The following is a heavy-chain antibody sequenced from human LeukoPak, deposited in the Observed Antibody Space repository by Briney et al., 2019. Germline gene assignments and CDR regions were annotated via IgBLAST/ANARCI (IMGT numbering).Heavy chain of an antibody. CDR1: GYTFTGYY. D-gene: IGHD3-22*01. V-gene: IGHV1-2*02. J-gene: IGHJ4*02. CDR2: INPNSGGT. CDR3: ARGLYYYDSSGPDY. Sequence: ASVKVSCKASGYTFTGYYMHWVRQAPGQGLEWMGWINPNSGGTNYAQKFQGRVTMTRDTSISTAYMELSRLRSDDTAVYYCARGLYYYDSSGPDYWGQGTLVTVSS.